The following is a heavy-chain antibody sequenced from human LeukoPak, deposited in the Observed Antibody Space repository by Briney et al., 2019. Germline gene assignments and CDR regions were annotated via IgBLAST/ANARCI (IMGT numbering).Heavy chain of an antibody. Sequence: GRSLRLSCAASGFTFSSYGMHWFHQAPAKGLHLVAVIWHDRSNKYYADSVNRRFTISRDNSKNTLYLQMNSLRAHDTAVYYCARESLSKYYYGSGSYYIYYYYGMDVWGKGTTVTVSS. D-gene: IGHD3-10*01. CDR1: GFTFSSYG. V-gene: IGHV3-33*01. J-gene: IGHJ6*04. CDR3: ARESLSKYYYGSGSYYIYYYYGMDV. CDR2: IWHDRSNK.